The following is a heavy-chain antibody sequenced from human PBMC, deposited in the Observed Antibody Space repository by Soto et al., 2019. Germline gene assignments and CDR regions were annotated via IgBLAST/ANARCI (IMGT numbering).Heavy chain of an antibody. CDR1: GYTFTSYA. D-gene: IGHD2-2*01. CDR2: INAGNGNT. V-gene: IGHV1-3*01. CDR3: ARDCSSTSCYGTPDY. Sequence: ASVTVSCQASGYTFTSYAMHWVRQAPGQRLEWMGWINAGNGNTKYSQKFQGRVTITRDTSASTAYMELSSLRSEDTAVYYCARDCSSTSCYGTPDYWGQGTLVTVSS. J-gene: IGHJ4*02.